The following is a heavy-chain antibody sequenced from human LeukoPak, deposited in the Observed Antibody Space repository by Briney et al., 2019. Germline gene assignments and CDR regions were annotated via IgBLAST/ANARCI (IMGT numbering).Heavy chain of an antibody. J-gene: IGHJ4*02. CDR1: GFTVSSNY. Sequence: TGGSLRLSCAAYGFTVSSNYMSWVRHAPGKGLEWVSMIYSGAFTYYADSVKGRFTISRDNSKSTLYVQMNSLRDDDTAVYYCARADNGDYFDYWGQGTLVTVSS. D-gene: IGHD4-17*01. CDR2: IYSGAFT. V-gene: IGHV3-66*01. CDR3: ARADNGDYFDY.